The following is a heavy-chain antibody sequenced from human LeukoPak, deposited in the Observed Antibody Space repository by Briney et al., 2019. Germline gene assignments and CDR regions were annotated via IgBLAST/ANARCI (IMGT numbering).Heavy chain of an antibody. D-gene: IGHD3-3*02. V-gene: IGHV4-59*01. Sequence: PSETLSLTCTVSGGSISSYYWTWIRQPPGKGLEWIGYIYYSRSTNYNPSLKSRVTISVDTSKNQFSLKLNSVTAADTAVYYCARGISFFDYWGQGTLVTVSS. CDR2: IYYSRST. J-gene: IGHJ4*02. CDR3: ARGISFFDY. CDR1: GGSISSYY.